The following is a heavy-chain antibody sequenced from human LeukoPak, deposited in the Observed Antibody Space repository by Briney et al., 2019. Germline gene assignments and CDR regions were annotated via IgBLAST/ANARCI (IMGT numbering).Heavy chain of an antibody. CDR2: ISGSGGST. CDR3: AKSGYNRFDY. D-gene: IGHD5-24*01. Sequence: GSLKLSCASSGFTFSRYCMGLVRQAPGKGLEWVSAISGSGGSTYYADSVKGRFTISRDNSKNTLYLQMNSLRAEDTAVYYCAKSGYNRFDYWGQGTLVTVSS. J-gene: IGHJ4*02. CDR1: GFTFSRYC. V-gene: IGHV3-23*01.